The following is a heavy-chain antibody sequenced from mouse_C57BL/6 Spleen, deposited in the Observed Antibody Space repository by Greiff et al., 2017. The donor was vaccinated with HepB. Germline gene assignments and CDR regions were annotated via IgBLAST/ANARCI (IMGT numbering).Heavy chain of an antibody. Sequence: EVKLEESGPGLVKPSQSLSLTCSVTGYSITSGYYWNWIRQFPGNKLEWMGYISYDGSNNYNPSLKNRISITRDTSKNQFFLKLNSVTTEDTATYYCAREGLRRGNYFDYWGQGTTLTVSS. D-gene: IGHD2-4*01. J-gene: IGHJ2*01. V-gene: IGHV3-6*01. CDR1: GYSITSGYY. CDR3: AREGLRRGNYFDY. CDR2: ISYDGSN.